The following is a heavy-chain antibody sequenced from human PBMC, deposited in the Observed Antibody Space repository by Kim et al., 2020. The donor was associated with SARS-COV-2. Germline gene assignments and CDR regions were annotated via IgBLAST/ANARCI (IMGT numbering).Heavy chain of an antibody. Sequence: GGSLRLSCAVSGFTFSSYGMHWVRQAPGKGLEWVAVIWYDGSNKYYADSVKGRFTISRDNSKNTLYLQMNSLRAEDTAVYYCARDDTYYDFWSGYLRDRQNYYYYYGMDVWGQGTTVTVSS. CDR2: IWYDGSNK. J-gene: IGHJ6*02. D-gene: IGHD3-3*01. CDR1: GFTFSSYG. V-gene: IGHV3-33*01. CDR3: ARDDTYYDFWSGYLRDRQNYYYYYGMDV.